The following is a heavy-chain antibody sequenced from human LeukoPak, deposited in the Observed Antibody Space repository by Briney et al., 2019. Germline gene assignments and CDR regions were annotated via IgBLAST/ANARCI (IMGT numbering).Heavy chain of an antibody. D-gene: IGHD3-3*01. Sequence: SETLSLTCTVSGDSISSESYFWSWIRQPAGKGLEWIGRIQSTGSTNYNPSLKSRVTISVDTSKNQFSLKLSSVTAADTAVYYCARALEWSPDAFDIWGQGTMVTVSS. CDR1: GDSISSESYF. CDR2: IQSTGST. V-gene: IGHV4-61*02. CDR3: ARALEWSPDAFDI. J-gene: IGHJ3*02.